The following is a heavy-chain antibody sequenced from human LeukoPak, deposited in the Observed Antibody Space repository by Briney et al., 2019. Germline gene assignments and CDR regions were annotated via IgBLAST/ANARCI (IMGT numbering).Heavy chain of an antibody. CDR2: IFYSGTT. Sequence: ASETLSLTCAVYGGSFSGYYWSWIRQHPGKGLEWIGYIFYSGTTYYNPSLKSRVTISVDTSENQFSLKLSSVTAADTAVYFCARAWGSYPPNAFDIWGQGTMVTVSS. V-gene: IGHV4-31*11. D-gene: IGHD3-16*02. J-gene: IGHJ3*02. CDR3: ARAWGSYPPNAFDI. CDR1: GGSFSGYY.